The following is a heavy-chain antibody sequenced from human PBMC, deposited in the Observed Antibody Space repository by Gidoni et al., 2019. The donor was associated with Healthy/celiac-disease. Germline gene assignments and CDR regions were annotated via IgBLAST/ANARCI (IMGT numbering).Heavy chain of an antibody. CDR2: INAGNGNT. Sequence: QVQLVQSGAEAKKPGASVKVSCKSSGYTFTSYAMHWVRQAPGQRLEWMGWINAGNGNTKYSQKFQGRVTITRDTSASTAYMELSSLRSEDTAVYYCARDSDLMLGIGLAYAFDIWGQGTMVTVSS. V-gene: IGHV1-3*01. D-gene: IGHD3-16*01. CDR3: ARDSDLMLGIGLAYAFDI. J-gene: IGHJ3*02. CDR1: GYTFTSYA.